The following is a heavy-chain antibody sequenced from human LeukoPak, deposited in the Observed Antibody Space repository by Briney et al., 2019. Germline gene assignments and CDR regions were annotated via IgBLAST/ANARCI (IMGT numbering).Heavy chain of an antibody. J-gene: IGHJ4*02. D-gene: IGHD2-21*02. Sequence: GGSLRLSCAASGFTFSSYAMSWVRQAPGKGLEWVAVISYDGSNTNYADSVKGQFTISRDNSKTTLYLQMNSLRAEDTALYYCAKRAVTATIERGYFDNWGQGTLVIVSS. V-gene: IGHV3-30-3*02. CDR1: GFTFSSYA. CDR3: AKRAVTATIERGYFDN. CDR2: ISYDGSNT.